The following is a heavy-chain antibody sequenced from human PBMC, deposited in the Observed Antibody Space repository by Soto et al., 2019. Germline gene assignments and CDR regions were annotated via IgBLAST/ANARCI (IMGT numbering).Heavy chain of an antibody. CDR2: INWNSANI. CDR1: GFTFDDYA. Sequence: GGSLRLSCTASGFTFDDYAMHWVRQVPGKGLEWVSGINWNSANIVYADSVKGRFTISRDNAKNSLYLQMNSLRPEDTAFYYCAKPSYCNGGRCYLTFDYWGQGTLVTVSS. J-gene: IGHJ4*02. D-gene: IGHD2-15*01. CDR3: AKPSYCNGGRCYLTFDY. V-gene: IGHV3-9*01.